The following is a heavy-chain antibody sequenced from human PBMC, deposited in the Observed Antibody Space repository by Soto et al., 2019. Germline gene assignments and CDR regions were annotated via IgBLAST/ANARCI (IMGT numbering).Heavy chain of an antibody. CDR3: ARLPGVAVAGTETIFDY. D-gene: IGHD6-19*01. J-gene: IGHJ4*02. CDR1: GVSISTVGHY. CDR2: IYHTGST. Sequence: SETLSLTCSVSGVSISTVGHYWTWIRQPPGKGLEWIGSIYHTGSTYYSKSPRGRLTMSVDTSKSQFSLRLSSVTAADTAVYYCARLPGVAVAGTETIFDYWGQGSLVTVSS. V-gene: IGHV4-31*03.